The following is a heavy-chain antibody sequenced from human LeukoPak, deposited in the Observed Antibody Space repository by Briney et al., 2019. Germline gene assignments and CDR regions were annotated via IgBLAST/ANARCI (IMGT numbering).Heavy chain of an antibody. Sequence: ASVKVSCKASGYTFASYYMHWVRQVPGQGLEWMGIINPSGGSTSYAQKFQGRVTMTRDMSTSTVYMELSSLRSEDTAVYYCARGRVRLRGFALGYYYYMDVWGKGTTVTISS. CDR3: ARGRVRLRGFALGYYYYMDV. CDR1: GYTFASYY. D-gene: IGHD3/OR15-3a*01. J-gene: IGHJ6*03. CDR2: INPSGGST. V-gene: IGHV1-46*01.